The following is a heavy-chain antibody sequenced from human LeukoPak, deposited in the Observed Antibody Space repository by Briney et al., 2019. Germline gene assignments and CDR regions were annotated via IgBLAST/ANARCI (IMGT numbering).Heavy chain of an antibody. Sequence: GGSLRLSCVASGFILSTNYMSWVRQAPGKGLEWVAVIFRGDGTYHADSVKGRFTISRDTSKNTVYLHMNSLTAEDTAIYYCVKEVPGTTIYDWGQGILVTVSS. J-gene: IGHJ1*01. CDR3: VKEVPGTTIYD. CDR1: GFILSTNY. CDR2: IFRGDGT. V-gene: IGHV3-66*01. D-gene: IGHD4-11*01.